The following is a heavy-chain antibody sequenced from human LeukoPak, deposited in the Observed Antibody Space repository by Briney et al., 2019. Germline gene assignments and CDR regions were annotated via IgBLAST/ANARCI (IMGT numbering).Heavy chain of an antibody. V-gene: IGHV3-21*01. CDR3: ARDSYSSSWWVIDY. Sequence: GGSLRLSCAASGFIFSSYSMNWVRQAPGKGLEWVSSISSSSSYIYYADSVKGRFTISRDNAKNSLYLQMNSLRAEDTAVYYCARDSYSSSWWVIDYWGQGTLVTVSS. J-gene: IGHJ4*02. CDR1: GFIFSSYS. CDR2: ISSSSSYI. D-gene: IGHD6-13*01.